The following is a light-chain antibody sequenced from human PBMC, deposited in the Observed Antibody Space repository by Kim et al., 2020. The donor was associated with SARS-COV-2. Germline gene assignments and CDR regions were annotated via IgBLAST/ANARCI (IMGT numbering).Light chain of an antibody. CDR1: QSVSSN. J-gene: IGKJ2*01. V-gene: IGKV3-15*01. CDR3: QQYNNWPRMYT. Sequence: EIVMTQSPATLSVSPGERATLSCRASQSVSSNLAWYQQKPGQAPRLLIYGASTRATGIPARFSGSGSGTEFTLTISSLQSEDFAVYYCQQYNNWPRMYTFGQGTSWRS. CDR2: GAS.